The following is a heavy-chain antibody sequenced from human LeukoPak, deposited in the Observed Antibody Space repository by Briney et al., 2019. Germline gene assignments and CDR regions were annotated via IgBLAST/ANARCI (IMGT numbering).Heavy chain of an antibody. J-gene: IGHJ5*02. D-gene: IGHD3-10*01. V-gene: IGHV2-5*01. CDR2: IYWNDDK. Sequence: SGPTLVNPTQTLTLTCTFSGFSLSTSGVGVGWIRQPPGKALEWLALIYWNDDKRYSPSLKSRLTITKDTSKNQVVLTMTNMDPVDTATYYCAHRPVDMVREVIWFDPWGQGTLVTVSS. CDR1: GFSLSTSGVG. CDR3: AHRPVDMVREVIWFDP.